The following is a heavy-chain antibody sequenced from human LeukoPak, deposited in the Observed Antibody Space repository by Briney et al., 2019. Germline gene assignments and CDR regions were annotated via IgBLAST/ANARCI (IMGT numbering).Heavy chain of an antibody. J-gene: IGHJ5*02. CDR1: GGSISSYY. Sequence: SETLSLTCTVSGGSISSYYWSWIRQPPGKGLEWIGYIYYSGSTNYNPSLKSLVTISVDTSKNQFSLKLSSVTAADTAVYYCARLPARGWFDPWGQGTLVTVSS. V-gene: IGHV4-59*01. D-gene: IGHD3-10*01. CDR3: ARLPARGWFDP. CDR2: IYYSGST.